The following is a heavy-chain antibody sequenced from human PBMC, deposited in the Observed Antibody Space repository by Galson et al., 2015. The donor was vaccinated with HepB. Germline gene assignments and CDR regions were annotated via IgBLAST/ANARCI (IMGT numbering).Heavy chain of an antibody. D-gene: IGHD2-2*01. CDR2: IKQDGSEK. Sequence: SLRLSCAASGFTFSSYWMSWVRQAPGKGLEWVANIKQDGSEKYYVDSVKGRFTISRDNAKNSLYLQMNSLRAEDTAVYYCARALGPRYCSSTSCYYRTSHSGYYYYMDVWGKGTTVTVSS. CDR3: ARALGPRYCSSTSCYYRTSHSGYYYYMDV. CDR1: GFTFSSYW. V-gene: IGHV3-7*01. J-gene: IGHJ6*03.